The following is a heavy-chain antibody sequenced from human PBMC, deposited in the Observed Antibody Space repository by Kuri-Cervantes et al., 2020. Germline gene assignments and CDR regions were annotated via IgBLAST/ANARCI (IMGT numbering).Heavy chain of an antibody. V-gene: IGHV3-73*01. D-gene: IGHD2-8*02. Sequence: GGSLRLSCAASGFTFSGSAMHWVRQASGKGLEWVGRIRSKANSYATAYAASVKGRFTISRDDSKNTAYLQMNSLKTEDTAVYYCTTGEIWWVTYHYYYGMDVWGQGTTVTVSS. CDR3: TTGEIWWVTYHYYYGMDV. J-gene: IGHJ6*02. CDR2: IRSKANSYAT. CDR1: GFTFSGSA.